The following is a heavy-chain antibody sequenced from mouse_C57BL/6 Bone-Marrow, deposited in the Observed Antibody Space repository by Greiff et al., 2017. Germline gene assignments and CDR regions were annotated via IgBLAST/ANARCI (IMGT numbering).Heavy chain of an antibody. J-gene: IGHJ1*03. CDR3: TIICYYGSGPCWYFDV. D-gene: IGHD1-1*01. CDR2: IDPEDGDT. CDR1: GFNIKDYY. V-gene: IGHV14-1*01. Sequence: EVQLQQSGAELVRPGASVKLSCTASGFNIKDYYMHWVKQRPEQGLEWIGRIDPEDGDTEYAPKFQGKATMTADTSSNTAYLQLGSLTSEDTAVYYCTIICYYGSGPCWYFDVWGTGTTVTVSS.